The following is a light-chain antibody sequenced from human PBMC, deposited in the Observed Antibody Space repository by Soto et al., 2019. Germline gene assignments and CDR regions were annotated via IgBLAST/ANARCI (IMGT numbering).Light chain of an antibody. CDR2: GAS. Sequence: EIVLTQSPGTLSLSPGERATLSCRASQSVTSSYLAWYQQKPGQAPRLLIYGASSRATGIPDRFSGSGSGTDFTLTISRLEPEDVAVYYCQKYVSSLPITFGQGTRLEIK. CDR3: QKYVSSLPIT. CDR1: QSVTSSY. V-gene: IGKV3-20*01. J-gene: IGKJ5*01.